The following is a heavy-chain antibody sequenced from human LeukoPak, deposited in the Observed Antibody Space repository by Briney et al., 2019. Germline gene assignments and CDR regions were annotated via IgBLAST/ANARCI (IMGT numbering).Heavy chain of an antibody. J-gene: IGHJ4*02. Sequence: GGSLRLSCAASGFTFSRYWMHWVRHVPGKGLVWVSLINGDGSTTIYADFVKGRFTISRDNAKNTLSLQVNSLRAEDTAVYYCATGNYYDSRGYYTFGYWGQGTLVTVSS. CDR3: ATGNYYDSRGYYTFGY. D-gene: IGHD3-22*01. V-gene: IGHV3-74*01. CDR1: GFTFSRYW. CDR2: INGDGSTT.